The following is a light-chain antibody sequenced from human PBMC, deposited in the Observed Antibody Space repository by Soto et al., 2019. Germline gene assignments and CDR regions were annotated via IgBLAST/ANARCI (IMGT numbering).Light chain of an antibody. J-gene: IGLJ3*02. V-gene: IGLV2-11*01. Sequence: QSVLTQPRSVSGSPGQSVTISCTGTSSDVGASNYVSWYQQHPGKAPKIMIYDVSERPSGVPDRFSGSKSVNTASLTISGLQAEDEADYYCCSYAGSYTWVFGGGTKLTVL. CDR3: CSYAGSYTWV. CDR2: DVS. CDR1: SSDVGASNY.